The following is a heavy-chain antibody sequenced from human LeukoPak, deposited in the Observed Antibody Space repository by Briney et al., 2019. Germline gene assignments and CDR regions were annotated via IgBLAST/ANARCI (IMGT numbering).Heavy chain of an antibody. D-gene: IGHD3-22*01. CDR2: IIPIFGTA. Sequence: SVKVSCKASGGTFSSYAISWVRQAPGQGLEWMGGIIPIFGTANYAQKFQGRVTITADESTSTAYMELSSLRSEDTAVYYCASGTGFYYYDSSGYYSYWGQGTLVTVSS. J-gene: IGHJ4*02. CDR1: GGTFSSYA. V-gene: IGHV1-69*13. CDR3: ASGTGFYYYDSSGYYSY.